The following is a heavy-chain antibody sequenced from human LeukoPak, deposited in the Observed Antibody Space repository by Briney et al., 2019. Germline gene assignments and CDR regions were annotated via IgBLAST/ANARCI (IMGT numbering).Heavy chain of an antibody. V-gene: IGHV4-59*01. J-gene: IGHJ4*02. Sequence: SETLSLTRTVSGGSISSYYWSWTRQPPGKGLEWIGYIYYSGSTNYNPSLKSRVTISVDRSKNQFSLKLSSVTAADTAVYYCARGSYSVDYWGQGTLVTVSS. CDR1: GGSISSYY. CDR3: ARGSYSVDY. D-gene: IGHD1-26*01. CDR2: IYYSGST.